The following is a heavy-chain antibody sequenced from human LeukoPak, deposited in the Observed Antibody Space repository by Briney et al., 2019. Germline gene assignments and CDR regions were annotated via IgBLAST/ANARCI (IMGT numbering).Heavy chain of an antibody. CDR2: MSGRDDKT. J-gene: IGHJ4*02. CDR1: GFTFSAYA. CDR3: ARVAYDSYGHYYHDYFDY. V-gene: IGHV3-23*01. Sequence: GGSLRLSCAASGFTFSAYAMTWDRQAPGKGLEWVSSMSGRDDKTYYTDSAKGRFTISRDNSRNTLYLQMNSLRAEDTALYYCARVAYDSYGHYYHDYFDYWGQGTLVTVSS. D-gene: IGHD3-22*01.